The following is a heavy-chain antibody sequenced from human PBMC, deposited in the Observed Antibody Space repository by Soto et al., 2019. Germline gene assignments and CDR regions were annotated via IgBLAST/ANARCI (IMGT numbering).Heavy chain of an antibody. CDR3: ARERNYYDSSGYYDLWFDP. CDR1: GGSISSGGYY. V-gene: IGHV4-31*03. CDR2: IYYSGST. D-gene: IGHD3-22*01. J-gene: IGHJ5*02. Sequence: PSETLSLTCTVSGGSISSGGYYWSWIRQHPGKGLEWIGYIYYSGSTYYNPSLKSRVTISVDTSKNQFSLKLSSVTAADTAVYYCARERNYYDSSGYYDLWFDPWGQGTLVTVSS.